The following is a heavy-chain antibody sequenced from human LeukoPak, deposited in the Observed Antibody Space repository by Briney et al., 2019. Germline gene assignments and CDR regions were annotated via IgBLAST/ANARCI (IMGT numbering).Heavy chain of an antibody. D-gene: IGHD5-12*01. CDR2: VRSKAYGGTT. CDR1: GFTFGDYG. J-gene: IGHJ4*02. V-gene: IGHV3-49*04. CDR3: TGARGSYYFDY. Sequence: GGSLRLSCTASGFTFGDYGISWVRQAPGKGLEWVSFVRSKAYGGTTEDAASVKGRFTISRDDSKSIAYLQMNSLKTEDTAVYYCTGARGSYYFDYWGQGTPVTVSS.